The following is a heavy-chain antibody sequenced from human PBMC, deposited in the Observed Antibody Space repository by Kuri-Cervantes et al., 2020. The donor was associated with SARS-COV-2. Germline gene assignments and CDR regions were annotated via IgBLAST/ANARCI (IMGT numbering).Heavy chain of an antibody. D-gene: IGHD6-6*01. J-gene: IGHJ3*02. CDR3: ASGAARQGDAFDI. Sequence: LRLSCTVSGGSISSGGYSWSWIRQPPGKGLEWIGYIYHSGSTYYNPSLKSRVTISVDRSKNQFSLKLSSVTAADTAVYYCASGAARQGDAFDIWGQGTIVTVSS. V-gene: IGHV4-30-2*01. CDR1: GGSISSGGYS. CDR2: IYHSGST.